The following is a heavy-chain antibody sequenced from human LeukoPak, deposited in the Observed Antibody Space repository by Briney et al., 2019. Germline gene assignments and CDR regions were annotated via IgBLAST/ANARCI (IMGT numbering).Heavy chain of an antibody. V-gene: IGHV3-23*01. J-gene: IGHJ4*02. CDR2: ISGSGGST. CDR3: AKDYDFWSGYQGDYFDY. CDR1: GFTFSSYA. D-gene: IGHD3-3*01. Sequence: PGGSLRLSCAASGFTFSSYAMSWVRQAPGKGLEWVSAISGSGGSTYYADSVKGRFTISRDNSKNTLYLQMNSLRAEDTAVYYCAKDYDFWSGYQGDYFDYWGQGTLITVSS.